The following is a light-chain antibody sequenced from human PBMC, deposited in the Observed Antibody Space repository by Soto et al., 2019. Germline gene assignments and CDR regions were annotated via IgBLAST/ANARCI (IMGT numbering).Light chain of an antibody. CDR3: MKALQTPPN. Sequence: EIVMTHSPLSLAVTPLDAASISFISSQVLLHSNGYNYLDWYLQKPGQSPQLLIYLGSNRASGVPDRFSGSGSGTDFTLKISRVEAEDVGVYYCMKALQTPPNFGKGQRREIK. CDR1: QVLLHSNGYNY. CDR2: LGS. J-gene: IGKJ5*01. V-gene: IGKV2-28*01.